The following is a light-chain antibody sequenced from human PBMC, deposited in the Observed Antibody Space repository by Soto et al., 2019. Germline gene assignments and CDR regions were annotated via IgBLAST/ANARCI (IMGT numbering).Light chain of an antibody. V-gene: IGKV3D-20*02. J-gene: IGKJ4*01. Sequence: EIIWTQAPAPLSLSPGETATVSGRGSQRLSSINLAWFQQKPGQAPRLLIYGTSSRATGIPGRFSGSGSGTDFTLTISSLEPEDFAFYYCQQRNSWPLTFGGGTKVDIK. CDR3: QQRNSWPLT. CDR1: QRLSSIN. CDR2: GTS.